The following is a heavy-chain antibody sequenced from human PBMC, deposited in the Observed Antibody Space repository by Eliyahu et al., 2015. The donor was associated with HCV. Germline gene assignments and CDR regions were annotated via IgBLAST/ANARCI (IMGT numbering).Heavy chain of an antibody. CDR2: ISYSGST. J-gene: IGHJ4*02. V-gene: IGHV4-59*08. CDR1: GXSXRXYD. Sequence: QVQLKESGPGLVKVSETLSLTCTVSGXSXRXYDWNWIXXXSGRGLEWMGYISYSGSTNNNPSLKSRATISVDTSKNQFSLRLRSVTAADTAVYFCARGLSGLRGYDWYYFDNWGQGTQVTVSS. D-gene: IGHD5-12*01. CDR3: ARGLSGLRGYDWYYFDN.